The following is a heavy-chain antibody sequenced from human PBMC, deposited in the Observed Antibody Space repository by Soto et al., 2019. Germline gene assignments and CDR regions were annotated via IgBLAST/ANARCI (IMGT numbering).Heavy chain of an antibody. V-gene: IGHV1-3*01. J-gene: IGHJ4*02. CDR2: INAGNGNT. D-gene: IGHD3-3*01. CDR3: GRDRVYDLWSGYYNNVFDV. CDR1: GYTFTSYA. Sequence: SVKVSCKASGYTFTSYAMHWVRQAPGQRLEWMGWINAGNGNTKYSQKFQGRVTITRDTSASTAYMELSSLRSEDTAVYYCGRDRVYDLWSGYYNNVFDVWGQGTLVTVSS.